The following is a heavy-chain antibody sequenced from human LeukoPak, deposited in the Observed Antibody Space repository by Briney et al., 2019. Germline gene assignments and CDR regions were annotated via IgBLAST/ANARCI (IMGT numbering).Heavy chain of an antibody. D-gene: IGHD6-13*01. CDR3: VKDAAMYSSSWYGDY. CDR1: GFTFSSYA. V-gene: IGHV3-64D*06. J-gene: IGHJ4*02. CDR2: ISSNGGST. Sequence: PGGSLRLSCSASGFTFSSYAMHWVRQAPGKGLEYVSAISSNGGSTYYADSAKGRFTISRDNSKNTLYLQMSSLRAEDTAVYYCVKDAAMYSSSWYGDYWGQGTLVTVSS.